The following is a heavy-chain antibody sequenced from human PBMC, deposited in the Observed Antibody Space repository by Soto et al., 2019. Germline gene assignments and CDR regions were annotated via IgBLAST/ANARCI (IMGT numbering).Heavy chain of an antibody. J-gene: IGHJ6*02. D-gene: IGHD3-10*01. CDR1: GGTFSSYA. V-gene: IGHV1-69*13. Sequence: SVKVSCKASGGTFSSYAISWVRQAPGQGLEWMGGIIPIFGTANYAQKFQGRVTITADESTSTAYMELSSLRSEDTAVYYCARGSREGRNLYGMDVWGQGTTVTVSS. CDR3: ARGSREGRNLYGMDV. CDR2: IIPIFGTA.